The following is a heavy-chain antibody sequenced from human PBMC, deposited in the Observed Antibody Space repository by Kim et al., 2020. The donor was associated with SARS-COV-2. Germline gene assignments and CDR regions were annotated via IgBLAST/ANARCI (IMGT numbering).Heavy chain of an antibody. V-gene: IGHV1-69*04. CDR3: ARDLAVGSGHYGMDV. J-gene: IGHJ6*02. Sequence: QKYQGRVTITADKSTSTAYMELSSLRSEDTAVYYCARDLAVGSGHYGMDVWGQGTTVTVSS. D-gene: IGHD3-10*01.